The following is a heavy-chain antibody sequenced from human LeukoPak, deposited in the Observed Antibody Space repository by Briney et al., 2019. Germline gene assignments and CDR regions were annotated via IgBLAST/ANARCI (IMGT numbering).Heavy chain of an antibody. J-gene: IGHJ6*02. CDR2: ISYDGRNK. D-gene: IGHD3-3*01. Sequence: PGGSLRLSCAASGFTFSSYAMHWVRQAPGKGLEWVAVISYDGRNKYYADSVKGRFTISRDNSKNTLYLQMNSLRAEDTAVYYCARGPYYDFWSGYYVEYYYYGMDVWGQGTTVTVSS. CDR1: GFTFSSYA. CDR3: ARGPYYDFWSGYYVEYYYYGMDV. V-gene: IGHV3-30*04.